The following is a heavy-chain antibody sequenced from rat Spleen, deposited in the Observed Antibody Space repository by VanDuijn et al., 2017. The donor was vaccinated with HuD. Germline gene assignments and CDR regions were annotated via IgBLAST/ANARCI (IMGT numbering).Heavy chain of an antibody. CDR2: INSAGST. Sequence: EVQLRESGPGLVKPSHSLSLTCSVTGHSITSSYRWNWIQKFPGSKLEWMGYINSAGSTNYNPSLESRISITRDTSKNQFFLQVNSVTTEDTATYYCARSEGTHYYLPFADWGQGTLVIVSS. V-gene: IGHV3-3*01. CDR3: ARSEGTHYYLPFAD. CDR1: GHSITSSYR. J-gene: IGHJ3*01. D-gene: IGHD1-12*02.